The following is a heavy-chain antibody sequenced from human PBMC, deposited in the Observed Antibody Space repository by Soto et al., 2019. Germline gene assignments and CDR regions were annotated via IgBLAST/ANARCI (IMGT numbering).Heavy chain of an antibody. J-gene: IGHJ4*02. V-gene: IGHV3-48*03. CDR2: ISSSGTTI. Sequence: EVQLVESGGGLVQSGGSLRLSCAASGFTFSSYEMNWVRQAPGKGLEWVSSISSSGTTIYYADSVKGRFTISRDNAKNSLYLQMNSLRAEDTAVYYCARGRGLFADFWGQGTLVTVSS. CDR1: GFTFSSYE. D-gene: IGHD5-12*01. CDR3: ARGRGLFADF.